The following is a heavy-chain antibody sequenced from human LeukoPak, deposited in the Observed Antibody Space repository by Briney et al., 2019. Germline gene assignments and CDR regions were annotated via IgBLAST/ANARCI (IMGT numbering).Heavy chain of an antibody. CDR2: IYTSGST. Sequence: SETLSLTCTVSGGSISSGSYYWSWVRQPAGKGLGWIGRIYTSGSTNYNPSLKSRVTISVDTSKNQFSLKLSSVTAADTAVYYCARVGGYDSSGYYYSDAFDIWGQGTMVTVSS. J-gene: IGHJ3*02. D-gene: IGHD3-22*01. CDR1: GGSISSGSYY. CDR3: ARVGGYDSSGYYYSDAFDI. V-gene: IGHV4-61*02.